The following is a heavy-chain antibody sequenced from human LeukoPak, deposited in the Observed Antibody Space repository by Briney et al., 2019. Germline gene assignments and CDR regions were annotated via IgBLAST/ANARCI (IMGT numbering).Heavy chain of an antibody. J-gene: IGHJ6*02. CDR1: GGSISSYY. V-gene: IGHV4-59*01. CDR3: ARDRGYCSSTSCYEYYYYGMDV. D-gene: IGHD2-2*01. Sequence: SETLSLTCTVSGGSISSYYWSWIRQPPGKGLEWIGYIYYSGSTNYNPSLKSRVAISVDTSKNQFSLKLSSVTTADTAVYYCARDRGYCSSTSCYEYYYYGMDVWGQGTTVTVSS. CDR2: IYYSGST.